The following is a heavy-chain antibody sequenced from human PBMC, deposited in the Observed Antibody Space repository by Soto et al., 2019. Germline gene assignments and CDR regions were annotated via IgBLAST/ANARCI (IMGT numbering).Heavy chain of an antibody. CDR3: ARAGGEITMIVVADDAIDI. Sequence: SVKVSCKASGGTFSSYAISWVRQAPGQGLEWMGGIIPIFGTANYAQKFQGRVTITADKSTSTAYMELSSLRSEDTAVYYCARAGGEITMIVVADDAIDIWGQGTMVTVSS. J-gene: IGHJ3*02. CDR1: GGTFSSYA. V-gene: IGHV1-69*06. D-gene: IGHD3-22*01. CDR2: IIPIFGTA.